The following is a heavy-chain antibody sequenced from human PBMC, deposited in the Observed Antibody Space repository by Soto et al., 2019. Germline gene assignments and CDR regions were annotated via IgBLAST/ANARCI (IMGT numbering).Heavy chain of an antibody. Sequence: LRLSCAASGFIFENFGMSWVRQAPGKGLEWISSISGSGFKKYYADSVKGRFAISRDNSKSTVYLELNNLSAEDTAVYHCAKNQGVELVPLATVDWFDPWGQGSVVTVSS. CDR3: AKNQGVELVPLATVDWFDP. CDR2: ISGSGFKK. V-gene: IGHV3-23*01. D-gene: IGHD1-26*01. J-gene: IGHJ5*02. CDR1: GFIFENFG.